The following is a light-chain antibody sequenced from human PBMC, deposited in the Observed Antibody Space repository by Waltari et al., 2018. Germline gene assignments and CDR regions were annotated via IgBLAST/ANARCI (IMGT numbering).Light chain of an antibody. CDR3: QQYNNWPAWT. CDR1: QSVGSN. Sequence: EVEMMQSPATLSVSPGVRATLSCRASQSVGSNLAWYQQKPGQAPRLLHYGGSTRATGIPARFSRSASGTEFTLNISSMQSEDFAVYFSQQYNNWPAWTFGQGTKVEIK. CDR2: GGS. V-gene: IGKV3-15*01. J-gene: IGKJ1*01.